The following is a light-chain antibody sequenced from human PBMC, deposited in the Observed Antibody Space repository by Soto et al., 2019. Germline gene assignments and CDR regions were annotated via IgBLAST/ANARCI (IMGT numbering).Light chain of an antibody. CDR2: GTS. Sequence: EIVLTQSPGTLSLSPGERATLSCRASQSVSSSYLAWYQQKPGQAPRLLIYGTSNRATGIPARFSGSGSGTDFTLTISSLEPEDFAVYYCQQRSTPLTFGGGTKVDIK. V-gene: IGKV3D-20*02. J-gene: IGKJ4*01. CDR1: QSVSSSY. CDR3: QQRSTPLT.